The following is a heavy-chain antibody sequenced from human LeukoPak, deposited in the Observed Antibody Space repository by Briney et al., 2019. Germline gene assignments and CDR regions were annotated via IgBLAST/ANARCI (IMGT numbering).Heavy chain of an antibody. J-gene: IGHJ5*02. V-gene: IGHV4-38-2*02. D-gene: IGHD2-2*01. Sequence: SETLSLTCTVSGYSIMSGYYWGWIRQPPGKGLKWIGSIYHSGSTYHNASLKSRVTMSVDTSKNQFSLKLSSVTAADTAVYYCARLGYCNRVSCYGWFDPWGQGTLVTVSS. CDR1: GYSIMSGYY. CDR2: IYHSGST. CDR3: ARLGYCNRVSCYGWFDP.